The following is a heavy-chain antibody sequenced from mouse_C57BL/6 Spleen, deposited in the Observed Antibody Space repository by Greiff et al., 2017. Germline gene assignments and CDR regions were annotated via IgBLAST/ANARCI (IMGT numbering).Heavy chain of an antibody. D-gene: IGHD3-2*02. Sequence: QVQLQQPGAELVRPGSSVKLSCKASGYTFTSYWMDWVKQRPGQGLEWIGNIYPSDSETHYNQKFKDKATLTVDKSSSTAYMQLSSLTSEDSAVYYCARDSSGHYFDYWCQGTTLTVSS. CDR3: ARDSSGHYFDY. J-gene: IGHJ2*01. CDR2: IYPSDSET. V-gene: IGHV1-61*01. CDR1: GYTFTSYW.